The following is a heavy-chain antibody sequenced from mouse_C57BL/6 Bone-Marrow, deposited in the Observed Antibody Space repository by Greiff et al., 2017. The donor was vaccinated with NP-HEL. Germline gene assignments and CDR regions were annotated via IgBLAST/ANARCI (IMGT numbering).Heavy chain of an antibody. J-gene: IGHJ1*03. CDR3: TKSYWYFDV. Sequence: VQLQQSGAELVRPGASVKLSCTASGFNIKDDYMHWVKQRPEQGLEWIGWIDPENGDTEYASKFQGMATITADTSSNTAYLQLSSLTSEDTAVYYCTKSYWYFDVWGTGTTVTVSS. CDR1: GFNIKDDY. V-gene: IGHV14-4*01. CDR2: IDPENGDT.